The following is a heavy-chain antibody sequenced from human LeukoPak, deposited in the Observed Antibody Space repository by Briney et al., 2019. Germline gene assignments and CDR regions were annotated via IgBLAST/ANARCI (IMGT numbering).Heavy chain of an antibody. CDR3: ARSSYWNYSFDL. D-gene: IGHD1-7*01. V-gene: IGHV4-4*09. J-gene: IGHJ2*01. Sequence: SETLSLTCTVSGDSISSYYWSWIRQPPGKGLEWIGYIYTSGSTNYNPSLKSRVTISVDTSKNQFSLKLSSVTAADTAVYYCARSSYWNYSFDLWGRGTLVTVSS. CDR2: IYTSGST. CDR1: GDSISSYY.